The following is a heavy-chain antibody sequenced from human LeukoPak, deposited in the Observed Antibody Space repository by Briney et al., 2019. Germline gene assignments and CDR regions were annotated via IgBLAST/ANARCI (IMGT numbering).Heavy chain of an antibody. D-gene: IGHD3-3*01. J-gene: IGHJ5*02. CDR2: IYHSGST. Sequence: SETLSLTCTVSSYSISSGYYWGWIRQPPGKGLEWIGSIYHSGSTYYNPSLKSRVTISIDTSKKQFSLKVNSVTAADTAVYYCARGSGYSPNWFDPWGQGTLVTVSS. CDR3: ARGSGYSPNWFDP. CDR1: SYSISSGYY. V-gene: IGHV4-38-2*02.